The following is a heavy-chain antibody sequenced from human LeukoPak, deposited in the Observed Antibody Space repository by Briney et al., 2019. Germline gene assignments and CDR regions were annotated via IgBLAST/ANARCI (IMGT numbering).Heavy chain of an antibody. CDR1: GFTFSSYG. CDR3: AKLWSGLFAPSDY. V-gene: IGHV3-30*02. CDR2: IRYDGSNK. J-gene: IGHJ4*02. D-gene: IGHD2-21*01. Sequence: GGSLRLSCAASGFTFSSYGMHWVRQAPGKGLEWVTFIRYDGSNKYYADSVKGRFTTSRDNAKNSLYLQMNSLRAEDTAVYYCAKLWSGLFAPSDYWGQGTLVTVSS.